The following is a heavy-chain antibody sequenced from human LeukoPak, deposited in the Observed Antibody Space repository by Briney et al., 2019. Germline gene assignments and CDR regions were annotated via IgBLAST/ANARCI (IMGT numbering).Heavy chain of an antibody. CDR3: ARVRDNACDY. V-gene: IGHV1-2*02. J-gene: IGHJ4*02. CDR1: VYRVSDYY. CDR2: LRGDTGDT. Sequence: ASVTVSCKTSVYRVSDYYMHWVRQAPGQGLEWMGWLRGDTGDTDSPQKFKGRVTMTKDTATNTAYMQLSRLTYDDTAMYFCARVRDNACDYWGQGTLVTVSS. D-gene: IGHD2-2*01.